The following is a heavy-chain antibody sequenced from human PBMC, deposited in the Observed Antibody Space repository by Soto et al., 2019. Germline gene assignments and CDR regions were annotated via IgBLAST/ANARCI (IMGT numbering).Heavy chain of an antibody. CDR2: MNPRSGGT. CDR1: GYTFTNYY. D-gene: IGHD3-22*01. V-gene: IGHV1-2*02. Sequence: VQLEQSGAEVKGPGASVKVSCKASGYTFTNYYMHWVRQAPGQGLEWMGWMNPRSGGTKYAQAFQDRVTMTRDASISTAYMEVTSLRHGDTAMFYCASGRYDASGYFDYWGQGTLVTVSS. CDR3: ASGRYDASGYFDY. J-gene: IGHJ4*02.